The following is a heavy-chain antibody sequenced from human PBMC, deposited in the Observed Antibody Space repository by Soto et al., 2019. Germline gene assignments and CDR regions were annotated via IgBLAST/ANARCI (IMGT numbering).Heavy chain of an antibody. J-gene: IGHJ5*01. CDR1: GASLTSGSYY. V-gene: IGHV4-61*01. D-gene: IGHD3-16*01. CDR2: IYRSGST. CDR3: ARWKYSYADLPGAWFDS. Sequence: PSETLSLTCTVSGASLTSGSYYWSWVRQPPGKGLEWIAYIYRSGSTNYNPSLKSRATISVDTSKNQFSLRLTSVTPADTAMYYCARWKYSYADLPGAWFDSRGQGTLVTVS.